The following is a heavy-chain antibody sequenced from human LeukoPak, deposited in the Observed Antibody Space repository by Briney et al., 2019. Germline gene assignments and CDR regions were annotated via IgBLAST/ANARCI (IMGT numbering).Heavy chain of an antibody. CDR1: GFTFSTYW. CDR3: ARDTGCAGGTCFSFYDY. J-gene: IGHJ4*02. CDR2: IKQDGWQK. V-gene: IGHV3-7*01. Sequence: GGSLTLSCAASGFTFSTYWMTWVRQAPGKGLEWVAKIKQDGWQKYYVESVKGRFTMSRDNAKNSLYLQMDSLRAEDTAVYYCARDTGCAGGTCFSFYDYWGQGTLVTVSS. D-gene: IGHD2-15*01.